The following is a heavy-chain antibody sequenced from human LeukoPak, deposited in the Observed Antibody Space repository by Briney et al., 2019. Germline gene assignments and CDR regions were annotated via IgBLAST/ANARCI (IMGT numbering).Heavy chain of an antibody. V-gene: IGHV4-34*01. CDR1: GGSFSGYY. J-gene: IGHJ6*02. CDR3: ARATPRRLRFLEWGSYYYGMDV. CDR2: INHSGST. Sequence: SETLSLTCAVYGGSFSGYYWSWIRQPPGKGLEWIGEINHSGSTNYNPSLKSRVTISVDTSKNQFSLKLSSVTAADTAVYYCARATPRRLRFLEWGSYYYGMDVWGQGTTVTVSS. D-gene: IGHD3-3*01.